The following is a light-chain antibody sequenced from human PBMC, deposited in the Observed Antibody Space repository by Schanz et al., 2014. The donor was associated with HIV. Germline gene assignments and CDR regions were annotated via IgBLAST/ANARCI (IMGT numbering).Light chain of an antibody. CDR2: SAS. CDR3: QQANSFPWT. Sequence: EIVLTQSPVILSLSPGERATLSCRASQTVSSNSLGWYQQKRGQVPRLLIYSASRRANGIPDRFSGSGSGTDFTLTISRLEPEDFATYYCQQANSFPWTFGQGTKVEIK. CDR1: QTVSSNS. J-gene: IGKJ1*01. V-gene: IGKV3-20*01.